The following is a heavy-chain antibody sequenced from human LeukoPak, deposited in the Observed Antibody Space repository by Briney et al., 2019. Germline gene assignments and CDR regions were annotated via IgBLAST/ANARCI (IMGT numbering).Heavy chain of an antibody. CDR3: ATKYFSGSYYFDY. J-gene: IGHJ4*02. CDR2: ISSSSSYI. V-gene: IGHV3-21*01. Sequence: GGSLRLSCAASGFTFSSYSMNWVRQAPGKGLEWVSSISSSSSYIYYADSVKGRFTISRDNAKNSLYLQMNNLRAEDTAVYYCATKYFSGSYYFDYWGQGTLVTVSS. CDR1: GFTFSSYS. D-gene: IGHD1-26*01.